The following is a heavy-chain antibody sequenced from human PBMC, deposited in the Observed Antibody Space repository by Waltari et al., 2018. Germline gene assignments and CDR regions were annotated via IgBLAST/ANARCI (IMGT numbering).Heavy chain of an antibody. D-gene: IGHD5-12*01. CDR2: INPSGSDP. Sequence: QVQLVQSGAEVKQPGASVKVSCKASGYTFSNYNMHWVRQAPGQGLEWMGLINPSGSDPNYAQKFQGRVTMTRDTSTSTVYMEVSSLRSEDTAVYYCANHLTSGYTLNYWGQGTLVTVSS. J-gene: IGHJ4*02. CDR1: GYTFSNYN. V-gene: IGHV1-46*01. CDR3: ANHLTSGYTLNY.